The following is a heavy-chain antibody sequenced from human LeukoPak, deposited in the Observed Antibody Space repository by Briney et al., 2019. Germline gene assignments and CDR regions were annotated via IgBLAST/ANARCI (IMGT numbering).Heavy chain of an antibody. D-gene: IGHD5-24*01. CDR2: IKQDGSKK. CDR1: GFPFSSYW. Sequence: PGGSLRLSCVASGFPFSSYWMTWVRQAPGKGLEWVANIKQDGSKKSYVDSVKGRFTISRDNAKNSLYLQMNSLRAEDTAIYYCTRVGYIDEGFDYGGQGTLVTVSP. J-gene: IGHJ4*02. CDR3: TRVGYIDEGFDY. V-gene: IGHV3-7*04.